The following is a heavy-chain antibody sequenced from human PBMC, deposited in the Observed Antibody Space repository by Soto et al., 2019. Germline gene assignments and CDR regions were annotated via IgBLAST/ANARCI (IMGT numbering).Heavy chain of an antibody. CDR2: INGGTGQT. D-gene: IGHD1-1*01. Sequence: QVQVVQSGAEVKKPGASVKISCKASGYTFSTYAMHWVRQAPGQSLEWMGWINGGTGQTRYSQRFQDRVTIARDTSAKTAYMDVTSLRSEDTAAYYCARGKGMEENYYYYGMDIWGQGTTVTVSS. V-gene: IGHV1-3*01. J-gene: IGHJ6*02. CDR1: GYTFSTYA. CDR3: ARGKGMEENYYYYGMDI.